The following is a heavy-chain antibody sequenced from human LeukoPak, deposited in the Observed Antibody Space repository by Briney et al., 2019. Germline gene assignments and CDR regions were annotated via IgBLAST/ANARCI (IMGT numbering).Heavy chain of an antibody. D-gene: IGHD5-18*01. CDR3: ARDFGDVDTAMVGPPPFDP. CDR1: GGSISSGSYY. J-gene: IGHJ5*02. CDR2: VYSGGGT. Sequence: SETLSLTCTVSGGSISSGSYYWSWIRQSAGKGLEWIGRVYSGGGTNYNPSLKSRVTISVDTSKNQFSLKLSSVTAADTAVYYCARDFGDVDTAMVGPPPFDPWGQGTLVTVSS. V-gene: IGHV4-61*02.